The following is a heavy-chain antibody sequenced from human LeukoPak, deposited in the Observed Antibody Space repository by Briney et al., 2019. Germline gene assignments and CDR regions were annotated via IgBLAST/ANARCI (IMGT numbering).Heavy chain of an antibody. CDR2: INTDGSST. V-gene: IGHV3-74*01. Sequence: PGGSLRLSCAASGFTFSSYWMHWVRQAPGKGLVWVSRINTDGSSTSYADSVKGRFTISRDNAKNTLYLQMNSLRAEDTAVYYCARVFGTVAWILESAIHYYGMDVWGQGTTVTVSS. CDR1: GFTFSSYW. J-gene: IGHJ6*02. D-gene: IGHD3-3*01. CDR3: ARVFGTVAWILESAIHYYGMDV.